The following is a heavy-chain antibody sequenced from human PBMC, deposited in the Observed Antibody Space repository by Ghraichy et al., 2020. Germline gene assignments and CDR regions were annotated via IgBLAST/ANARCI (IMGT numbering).Heavy chain of an antibody. Sequence: ASVKVSCKASGYTFTTYGISWERQAPGQGLEWMGWISSYNGNTNYAQKLQGRVSMTTDTSTTTTYMELRSLRSDDTAVYYCARGPRYCSTTSCFAEIYYFDYWGQGTLVTVSS. J-gene: IGHJ4*02. CDR1: GYTFTTYG. CDR3: ARGPRYCSTTSCFAEIYYFDY. V-gene: IGHV1-18*01. D-gene: IGHD2-2*01. CDR2: ISSYNGNT.